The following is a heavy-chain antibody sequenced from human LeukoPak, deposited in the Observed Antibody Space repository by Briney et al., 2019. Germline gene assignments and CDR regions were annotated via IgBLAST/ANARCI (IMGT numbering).Heavy chain of an antibody. D-gene: IGHD5-24*01. CDR1: GGSFSGYY. J-gene: IGHJ5*02. CDR3: ARRKLPNWFDP. Sequence: SETLSLTCAVYGGSFSGYYWSWIRQPPGKGLEWIGEINHSGSTNYNPSLKSRVTISVDTSKNQFSLKLSSVTAADTAVYYCARRKLPNWFDPWGQGTLVTVSS. CDR2: INHSGST. V-gene: IGHV4-34*01.